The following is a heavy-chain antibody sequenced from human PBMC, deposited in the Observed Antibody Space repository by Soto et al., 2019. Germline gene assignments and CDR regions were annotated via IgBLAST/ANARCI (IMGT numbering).Heavy chain of an antibody. J-gene: IGHJ4*02. CDR3: ARDKITGLFDY. V-gene: IGHV4-59*12. Sequence: SETLSLTCTVSGDSISSYYWSWIRQPPGKGLEYIGYIYYSGSTNYNPSLKSRVTISVDTSKNQFSLKLTSVTAADTAVYYCARDKITGLFDYWGQGTLVTVSS. CDR1: GDSISSYY. CDR2: IYYSGST. D-gene: IGHD2-8*02.